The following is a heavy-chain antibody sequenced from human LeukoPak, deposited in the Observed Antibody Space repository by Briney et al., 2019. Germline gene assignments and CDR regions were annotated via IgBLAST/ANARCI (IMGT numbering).Heavy chain of an antibody. CDR1: GFSLSTSGVG. Sequence: SGPTLVKPTQTLTLTCTFSGFSLSTSGVGVGWIRQPPGKALEWLALIYWDDDKRYSPSLKSRLTITKDTSKNQVVLTMTNMDPVDTATYYCAHRSIAAAAPTSYYFDYWGQGTLVTVSS. CDR3: AHRSIAAAAPTSYYFDY. CDR2: IYWDDDK. J-gene: IGHJ4*02. V-gene: IGHV2-5*02. D-gene: IGHD6-13*01.